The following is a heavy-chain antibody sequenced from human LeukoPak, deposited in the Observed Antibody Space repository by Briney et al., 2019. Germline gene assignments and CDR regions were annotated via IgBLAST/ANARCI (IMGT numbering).Heavy chain of an antibody. CDR3: ARAYRCSIGCYPDS. CDR2: IYPGDSDT. V-gene: IGHV5-51*01. J-gene: IGHJ4*02. Sequence: GESLKISCKGSGYTFTSYWIGWVRQMPGKGLEWMGIIYPGDSDTRYSPFFQGQVSISVDKSVSTAYLQWSSLKASDTAMYYCARAYRCSIGCYPDSWGQGTLVTVSS. D-gene: IGHD2-2*01. CDR1: GYTFTSYW.